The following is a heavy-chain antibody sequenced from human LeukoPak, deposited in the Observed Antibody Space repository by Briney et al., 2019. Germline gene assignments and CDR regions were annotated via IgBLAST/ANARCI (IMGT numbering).Heavy chain of an antibody. CDR2: MNPNSGNT. CDR3: ARDRITMVRGRFNWFDP. J-gene: IGHJ5*02. V-gene: IGHV1-8*01. D-gene: IGHD3-10*01. CDR1: GYTFTSYD. Sequence: ASVKVSCKASGYTFTSYDINWVRQATGQGLEWMGWMNPNSGNTGYAQKLQGRVTMTRDTSISTAYMELSRLRSDDTAVYYCARDRITMVRGRFNWFDPWGQGTLVTVSS.